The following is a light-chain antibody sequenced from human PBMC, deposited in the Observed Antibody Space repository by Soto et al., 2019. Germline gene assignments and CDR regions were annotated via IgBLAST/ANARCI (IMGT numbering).Light chain of an antibody. J-gene: IGKJ1*01. Sequence: DIQMTQSPSSLSASVVDRVTITWRASQRIFSYLNWYQQKPGKAPKLLIYATSSLQSGVPSRFSGSGSGTDFTLTISSLQPEDFATYYCQESYSTPWTFGQGTKVDI. CDR3: QESYSTPWT. CDR1: QRIFSY. V-gene: IGKV1-39*01. CDR2: ATS.